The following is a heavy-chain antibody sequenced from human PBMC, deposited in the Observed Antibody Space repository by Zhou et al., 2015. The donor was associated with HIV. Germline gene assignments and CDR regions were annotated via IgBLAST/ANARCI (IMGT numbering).Heavy chain of an antibody. V-gene: IGHV3-30*19. D-gene: IGHD2-15*01. CDR1: GFTFSSYG. Sequence: QVQLVESGGGVVQPGRSLRLSCAASGFTFSSYGMHWVRQAPGKGLEWVAVISYDGSNKYYADSVKGRFTISRDNSKNTLYLQMNSLRAEDTAVYYCAREKVGDLDVWGKGITVTVSS. J-gene: IGHJ6*04. CDR2: ISYDGSNK. CDR3: AREKVGDLDV.